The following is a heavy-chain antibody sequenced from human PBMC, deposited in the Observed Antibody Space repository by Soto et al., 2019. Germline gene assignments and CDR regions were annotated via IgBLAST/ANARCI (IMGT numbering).Heavy chain of an antibody. Sequence: ASVKVSWKASGYTFTRYDIHWVRQATGQGLEWMGWMNPNSGNTGYAQKFQGRVTMTRNTSIRTAYMELSSVRSEDTAVEYCSIDLVVVAATAAFDTWGQVTTVTVS. CDR3: SIDLVVVAATAAFDT. D-gene: IGHD2-15*01. V-gene: IGHV1-8*01. J-gene: IGHJ3*02. CDR2: MNPNSGNT. CDR1: GYTFTRYD.